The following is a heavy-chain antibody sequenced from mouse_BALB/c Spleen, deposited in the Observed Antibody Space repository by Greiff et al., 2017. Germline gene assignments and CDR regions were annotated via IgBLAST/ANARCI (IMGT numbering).Heavy chain of an antibody. V-gene: IGHV6-6*02. CDR1: GFTFSNYW. J-gene: IGHJ1*01. D-gene: IGHD1-1*01. CDR3: TRGISHYYGSSLSYWYFDV. Sequence: EVNVVESGGGLVQPGGSMKLSCVASGFTFSNYWMNWVRQSPEKGLEWVAEIRLKSNNYATHYAESVKGRFTISRDDSKSSVYLQMNNLRAEDTGIYYCTRGISHYYGSSLSYWYFDVWGAGTTVTVSS. CDR2: IRLKSNNYAT.